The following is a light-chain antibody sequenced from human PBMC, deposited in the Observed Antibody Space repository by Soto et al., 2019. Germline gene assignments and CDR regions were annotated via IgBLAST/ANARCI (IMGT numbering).Light chain of an antibody. CDR2: DAS. J-gene: IGKJ1*01. CDR3: QQYGSSGT. V-gene: IGKV3-20*01. CDR1: QSVNTY. Sequence: ESVLTQSPATLSLSPGKRATLSCRASQSVNTYLAWYQQNPGQAPRLLIHDASNRATGIPARFSGSGSGTDFTLTISRLEPEDFAVYYCQQYGSSGTCGQGTKVDI.